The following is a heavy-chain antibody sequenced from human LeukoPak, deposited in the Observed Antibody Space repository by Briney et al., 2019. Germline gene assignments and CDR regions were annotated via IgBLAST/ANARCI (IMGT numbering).Heavy chain of an antibody. J-gene: IGHJ4*02. Sequence: GGSLRLSCDVSGFTFSNYAMAWVRQAPGKGLVWVSRINSDGSSTSYADSVKGRFTISRDNAKNTLYLQMNSLRAEDTAVYYCARDQDYYYDSSGYFYYFDYWGQGTLVTVSS. CDR3: ARDQDYYYDSSGYFYYFDY. D-gene: IGHD3-22*01. CDR1: GFTFSNYA. V-gene: IGHV3-74*01. CDR2: INSDGSST.